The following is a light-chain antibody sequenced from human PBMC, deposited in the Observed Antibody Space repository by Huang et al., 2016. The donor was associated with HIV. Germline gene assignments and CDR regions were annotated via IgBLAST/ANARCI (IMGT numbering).Light chain of an antibody. J-gene: IGKJ1*01. CDR2: GAS. CDR3: QHYGSSLWT. V-gene: IGKV3-20*01. CDR1: QSVSSSY. Sequence: EIVLTQSPGTLSLSPGERATLSCRASQSVSSSYLAWYQQKPGQAPRLLIYGASGRATGIPDRFSGSGSGTDFTLTINRLEPEDFAVYYCQHYGSSLWTFGQGTKVEIK.